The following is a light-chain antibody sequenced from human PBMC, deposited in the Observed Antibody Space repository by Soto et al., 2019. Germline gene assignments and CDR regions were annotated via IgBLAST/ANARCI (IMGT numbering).Light chain of an antibody. J-gene: IGKJ5*01. CDR3: KQYNTSPLT. CDR2: KAS. V-gene: IGKV1-5*03. CDR1: QSISSW. Sequence: DIQMTQSPSTLSASVGDRVTITCRASQSISSWLAWYQQKPGKAPRLLIYKASSFESGVPSRFSGSGSGTEFTLTISSLQPDDFATYYCKQYNTSPLTFGQGTRLEIK.